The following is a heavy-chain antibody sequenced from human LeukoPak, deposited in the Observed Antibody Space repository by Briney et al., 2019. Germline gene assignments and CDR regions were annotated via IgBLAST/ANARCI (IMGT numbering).Heavy chain of an antibody. J-gene: IGHJ4*02. V-gene: IGHV3-23*01. CDR2: IIDSGGGT. D-gene: IGHD3-16*01. CDR3: ARAHHVLGALPPDY. Sequence: GGSLRLSCAVSGITLNNYGMSCVRQGPGKGLEWVAAIIDSGGGTNYAYSVKGRFTISKDNATNYMYLRRNSLTAEDTAVYYCARAHHVLGALPPDYWGQGTLVTVSS. CDR1: GITLNNYG.